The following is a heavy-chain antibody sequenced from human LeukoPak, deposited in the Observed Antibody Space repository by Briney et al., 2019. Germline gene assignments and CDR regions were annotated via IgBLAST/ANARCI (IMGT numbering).Heavy chain of an antibody. CDR3: ASDPDSSSWYGGNYFDY. CDR1: GFTFSSYS. D-gene: IGHD6-13*01. Sequence: GGSLRLSCAASGFTFSSYSMNWVRQAPGKGLEWVSSISSSSSYIYYADSVKGRFTISRGNAKNSLYLQMNSLRAEDTAVYYCASDPDSSSWYGGNYFDYWGQGTLVTVSS. J-gene: IGHJ4*02. CDR2: ISSSSSYI. V-gene: IGHV3-21*01.